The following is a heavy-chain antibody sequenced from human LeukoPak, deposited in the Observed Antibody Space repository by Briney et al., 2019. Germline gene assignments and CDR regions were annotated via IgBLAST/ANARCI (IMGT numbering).Heavy chain of an antibody. CDR1: GFTFSSYA. Sequence: GGSLRLSCAASGFTFSSYAMSWVRQAPGKGLEWVSAISGSGGSTYYADSVKGRFTISRGNSKNTLYLQMNSLRAEDTAVYYCAKAARMYYYYGMDVWGQGTTVTVSS. V-gene: IGHV3-23*01. D-gene: IGHD5-18*01. CDR2: ISGSGGST. J-gene: IGHJ6*02. CDR3: AKAARMYYYYGMDV.